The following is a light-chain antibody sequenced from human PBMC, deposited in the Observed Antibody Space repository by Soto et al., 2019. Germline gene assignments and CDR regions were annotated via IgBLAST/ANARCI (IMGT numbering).Light chain of an antibody. CDR2: AAS. J-gene: IGKJ1*01. CDR1: QSISSW. V-gene: IGKV1-12*01. Sequence: DIQMTQSPSTLSASVGDRVTITCRASQSISSWLAWYQQKPGKAPKYLIQAASILQSGFPSRFSATGSGTDFTLTIDSLQPEDFATYYCLQVKNFPRTFGQGTKLEIK. CDR3: LQVKNFPRT.